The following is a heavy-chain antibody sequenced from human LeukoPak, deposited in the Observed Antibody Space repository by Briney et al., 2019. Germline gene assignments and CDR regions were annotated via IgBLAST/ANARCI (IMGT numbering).Heavy chain of an antibody. V-gene: IGHV4-59*01. J-gene: IGHJ3*02. CDR1: GGSISSYY. CDR3: ARDLVAAAPHNDAFDI. Sequence: PSETLSLTCTVSGGSISSYYWSWIRQPPGKGLEWTGYIYYSGSTDYNPSLKSRVTISVDTSKNQFSLKLSSVTAADTAVYYCARDLVAAAPHNDAFDIWGQGTMVTVSS. CDR2: IYYSGST. D-gene: IGHD6-13*01.